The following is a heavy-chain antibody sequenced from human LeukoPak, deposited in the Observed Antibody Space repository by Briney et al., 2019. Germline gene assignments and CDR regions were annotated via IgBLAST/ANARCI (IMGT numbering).Heavy chain of an antibody. D-gene: IGHD3-10*01. CDR3: ARRGDWYYYYYYMDV. V-gene: IGHV4-30-4*08. CDR2: IYYSGST. CDR1: GGSISSGDYY. Sequence: PSETLSLTCTVSGGSISSGDYYWGWIRQPPGKGLEWIGYIYYSGSTYYNPSLKSRVTISVDTSKNQFSLKLSSVTAADTAVYYCARRGDWYYYYYYMDVWGKGTTVTVSS. J-gene: IGHJ6*03.